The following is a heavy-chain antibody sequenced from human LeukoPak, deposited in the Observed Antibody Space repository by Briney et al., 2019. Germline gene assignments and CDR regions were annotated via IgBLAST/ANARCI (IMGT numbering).Heavy chain of an antibody. J-gene: IGHJ6*03. CDR2: IYYSGST. CDR1: SGSISSSSYY. Sequence: NASETLSLTCTVSSGSISSSSYYWGWIRQPPGKGLEWIGSIYYSGSTYYNPSLKSRCTISVDTSKNQFSLKLSSVTAADTAVYYCARRTRYYYYMDVWGKGTTVTVSS. CDR3: ARRTRYYYYMDV. V-gene: IGHV4-39*01.